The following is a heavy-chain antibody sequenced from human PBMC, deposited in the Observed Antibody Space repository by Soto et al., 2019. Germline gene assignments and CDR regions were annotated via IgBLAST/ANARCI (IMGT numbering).Heavy chain of an antibody. J-gene: IGHJ4*02. D-gene: IGHD5-18*01. CDR1: GGSFSGYY. CDR2: INHSGST. Sequence: SETLSLTCAVYGGSFSGYYWSWIRQPPGKGLEWIGEINHSGSTNYNPSLKSRVTISVDTSKNQFSLKLSPVTAADTAVYYCARGGYSYGYWGQGTLVTVSS. CDR3: ARGGYSYGY. V-gene: IGHV4-34*01.